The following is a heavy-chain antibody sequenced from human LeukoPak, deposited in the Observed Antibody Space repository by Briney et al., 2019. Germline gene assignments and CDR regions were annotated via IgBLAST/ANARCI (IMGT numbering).Heavy chain of an antibody. CDR2: ISSSSSYI. Sequence: GGSLRLSCAASGFTFSSYSMNWVRQAAGKGLEWVSSISSSSSYIYYAVSVKGRFTISRDNAKNSLYLQMNSLRAEDTAVYYCARKGYCSGGSCFLSSPHLDYWGQGTLVTVSP. CDR3: ARKGYCSGGSCFLSSPHLDY. V-gene: IGHV3-21*01. CDR1: GFTFSSYS. D-gene: IGHD2-15*01. J-gene: IGHJ4*02.